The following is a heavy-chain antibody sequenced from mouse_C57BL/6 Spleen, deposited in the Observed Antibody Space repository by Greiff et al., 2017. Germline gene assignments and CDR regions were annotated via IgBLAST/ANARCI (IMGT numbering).Heavy chain of an antibody. CDR3: GRCTRYGNYRYFDV. V-gene: IGHV1-55*01. J-gene: IGHJ1*03. Sequence: QVQLQQPGAELVKPGASVKMSCKASGYTFTSYWITWVKQRPGQGLEWIGDIYPGSGSTNYNEKFKSKAILTVDTSSSTDYLQLSNLTSEDSAVYYCGRCTRYGNYRYFDVWGKGTTVTVSS. CDR1: GYTFTSYW. D-gene: IGHD2-1*01. CDR2: IYPGSGST.